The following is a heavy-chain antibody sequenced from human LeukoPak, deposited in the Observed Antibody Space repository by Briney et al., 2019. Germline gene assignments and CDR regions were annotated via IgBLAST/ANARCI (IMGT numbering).Heavy chain of an antibody. Sequence: GGSLRLSCAASGFTFSSYAMHWVRQAPGKGLEWVAVISYDGSNKYYADSVKGRFTISRDNSKNTLCLQMNSLRAEDTAVYYCARDRKVRGVIQAPGDYWGQGTLVTVSS. V-gene: IGHV3-30-3*01. J-gene: IGHJ4*02. D-gene: IGHD3-10*01. CDR2: ISYDGSNK. CDR3: ARDRKVRGVIQAPGDY. CDR1: GFTFSSYA.